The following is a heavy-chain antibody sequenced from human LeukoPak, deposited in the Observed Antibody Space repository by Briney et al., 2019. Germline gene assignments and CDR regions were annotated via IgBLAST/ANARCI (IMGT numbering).Heavy chain of an antibody. J-gene: IGHJ5*02. CDR2: IYHSGST. D-gene: IGHD3-9*01. Sequence: PSETLSLTCAVSGGSISSGGYSWSWIRQPPGKGLEWIGCIYHSGSTYYNPSLKSRVTIPVDRSKNQFSLKLSSVTAADTAVYYCARGGDYDILTGYNWFDPWGQGTLVTVSS. CDR3: ARGGDYDILTGYNWFDP. V-gene: IGHV4-30-2*01. CDR1: GGSISSGGYS.